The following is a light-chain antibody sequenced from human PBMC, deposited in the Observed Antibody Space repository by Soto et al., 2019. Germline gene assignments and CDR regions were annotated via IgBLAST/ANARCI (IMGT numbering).Light chain of an antibody. CDR3: VAWDDSRTGYV. CDR2: TDD. J-gene: IGLJ1*01. Sequence: SVLTQPPSASGTPRQRITISCSGSRSNIGTNTVNWYRQLAGTAPKLLIHTDDQRPSGVPDRFSGSKSGTSASLAISGLQSDDEADYFCVAWDDSRTGYVFGPGTKVTVL. CDR1: RSNIGTNT. V-gene: IGLV1-44*01.